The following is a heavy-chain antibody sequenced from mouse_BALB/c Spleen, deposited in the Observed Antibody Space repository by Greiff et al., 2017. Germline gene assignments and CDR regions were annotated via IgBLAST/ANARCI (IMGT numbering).Heavy chain of an antibody. Sequence: VMLVESGAELVRPGSSVKISCKASGYAFSSYWMNWVKQRPGQGLEWIGQIYPGDGDTNYNRKFKGKATLTADKSSSTAYMQLSSLTSEDSAVYFCARSTTATLYYAMDYWGQGTSVTVSS. CDR3: ARSTTATLYYAMDY. CDR1: GYAFSSYW. V-gene: IGHV1-80*01. J-gene: IGHJ4*01. CDR2: IYPGDGDT. D-gene: IGHD1-2*01.